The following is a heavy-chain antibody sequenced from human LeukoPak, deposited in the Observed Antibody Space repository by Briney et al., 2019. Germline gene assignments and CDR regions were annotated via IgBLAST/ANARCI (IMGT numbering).Heavy chain of an antibody. D-gene: IGHD6-19*01. CDR3: ARMVAVAGTRSFDY. J-gene: IGHJ4*02. Sequence: PSETLSLTCAVYGGSFSGYYWSWIRQPPGKGLEWIGEINHSGSTNYNPSLKSRVTISVDTSKNQFSLKLSSVTAADTAVYYCARMVAVAGTRSFDYWGQGTLVTVSS. CDR2: INHSGST. V-gene: IGHV4-34*01. CDR1: GGSFSGYY.